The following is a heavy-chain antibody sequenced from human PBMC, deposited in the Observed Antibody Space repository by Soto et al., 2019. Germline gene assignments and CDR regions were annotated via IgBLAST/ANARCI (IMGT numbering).Heavy chain of an antibody. CDR1: GGSISSGGYS. J-gene: IGHJ4*02. CDR3: ARSYSYGLIDY. V-gene: IGHV4-30-2*01. CDR2: IYHSGST. D-gene: IGHD5-18*01. Sequence: PSETLSLTCAVSGGSISSGGYSWSWIRQPPGKGLEWIGYIYHSGSTYYNPSLKSRVTISVDRSKNQFSLKLSSVTAADTAVYYCARSYSYGLIDYWGQGTLVTVSS.